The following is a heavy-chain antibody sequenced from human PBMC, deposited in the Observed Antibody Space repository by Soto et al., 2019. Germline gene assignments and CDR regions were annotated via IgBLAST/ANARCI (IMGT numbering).Heavy chain of an antibody. CDR3: ARGWTFDL. CDR1: GFTFSSYA. J-gene: IGHJ4*02. Sequence: EVQLLESGGGLVQPGRSLRLSCAASGFTFSSYAMSWVRQAPGKGLEWVSGINGGGDSTYFADSVRGRFTISRDNSKNTLFLQMNSLRAEDTAVYYCARGWTFDLWGQGTLVTVSS. V-gene: IGHV3-23*01. D-gene: IGHD1-1*01. CDR2: INGGGDST.